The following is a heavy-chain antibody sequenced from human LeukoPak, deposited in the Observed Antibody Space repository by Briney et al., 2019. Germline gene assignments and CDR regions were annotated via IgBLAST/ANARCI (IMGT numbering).Heavy chain of an antibody. Sequence: GGSLRLSCAASGFTFSSYSMNWVRQAPGKGLEWVSSISSSSSYIYYADSVKGRFTISRDNAKNSLYLEMNSLRAEDTALYYCAKGSGYSPLFDYWGQGTLVTVSS. CDR3: AKGSGYSPLFDY. CDR2: ISSSSSYI. CDR1: GFTFSSYS. V-gene: IGHV3-21*04. D-gene: IGHD3-22*01. J-gene: IGHJ4*02.